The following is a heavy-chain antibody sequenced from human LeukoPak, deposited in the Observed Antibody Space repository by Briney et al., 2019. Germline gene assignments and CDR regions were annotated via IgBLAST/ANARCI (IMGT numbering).Heavy chain of an antibody. Sequence: SLRLSCAASGFTFDDYAMHWVRQAPGKGLEWVSGISWNSGSIGYADSVKGRFTISRDNAKNSLYLQMNSLRAEDTALYYCAKEDDTAFDYWGQGTLVTVSS. V-gene: IGHV3-9*01. CDR1: GFTFDDYA. CDR3: AKEDDTAFDY. D-gene: IGHD5-18*01. J-gene: IGHJ4*02. CDR2: ISWNSGSI.